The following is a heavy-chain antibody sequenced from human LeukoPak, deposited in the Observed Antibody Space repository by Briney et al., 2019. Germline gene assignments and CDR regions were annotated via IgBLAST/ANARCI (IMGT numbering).Heavy chain of an antibody. D-gene: IGHD1-1*01. CDR2: ISPSGGST. CDR1: GYTFTSNY. Sequence: GASVKVSCKAFGYTFTSNYMHWVRQAPGQGPEWMGVISPSGGSTTYAQKFQGRVTMTRDMSTSTVYMELSSLRSEDTAVYYCAKNNHDEPTTWSAKGYYYYYMDIWGKGTTVTVSS. CDR3: AKNNHDEPTTWSAKGYYYYYMDI. J-gene: IGHJ6*03. V-gene: IGHV1-46*01.